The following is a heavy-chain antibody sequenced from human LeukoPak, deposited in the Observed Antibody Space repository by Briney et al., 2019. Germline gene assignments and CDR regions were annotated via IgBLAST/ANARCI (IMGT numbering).Heavy chain of an antibody. CDR1: GFTFSDYY. D-gene: IGHD6-13*01. CDR3: ARGGEYSSSWPYRTYNWFDP. J-gene: IGHJ5*02. Sequence: GGSLRLSCAASGFTFSDYYMSWIRQAPGKGLEWVSYISSSGSTIYYADSVKGRFTISRDNAKNSLYLQMNSLRAEDTAVYYCARGGEYSSSWPYRTYNWFDPWGQGTLVTVSS. CDR2: ISSSGSTI. V-gene: IGHV3-11*01.